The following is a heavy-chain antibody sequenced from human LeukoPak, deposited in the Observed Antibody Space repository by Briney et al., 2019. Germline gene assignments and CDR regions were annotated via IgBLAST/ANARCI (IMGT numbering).Heavy chain of an antibody. CDR3: ARDLPIDITMIGWDDAFDI. J-gene: IGHJ3*02. V-gene: IGHV1-18*01. CDR2: ISAYNGNT. CDR1: GYTFTSYG. Sequence: GASVKVSCKASGYTFTSYGISWVRQAPGQGLEWMGWISAYNGNTNYAQKLQGRVTMTTDTSTSTAYMELRSLRSDDTAVYYCARDLPIDITMIGWDDAFDIWGQGTMVTVSS. D-gene: IGHD3-22*01.